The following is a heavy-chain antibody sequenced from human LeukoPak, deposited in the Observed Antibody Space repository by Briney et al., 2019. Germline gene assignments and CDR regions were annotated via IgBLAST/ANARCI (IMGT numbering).Heavy chain of an antibody. D-gene: IGHD6-13*01. J-gene: IGHJ4*02. CDR1: GFTFSSYG. CDR2: ISYDGSNK. V-gene: IGHV3-30*18. CDR3: AKDDEGSSWLTDY. Sequence: GGSLRLSCAASGFTFSSYGMHWVRQAPGKGLEWVAVISYDGSNKYYADSVKGRFTISRDNSKNTLYLQMNSLRAEDTAVYYCAKDDEGSSWLTDYWGQGTLVTDSS.